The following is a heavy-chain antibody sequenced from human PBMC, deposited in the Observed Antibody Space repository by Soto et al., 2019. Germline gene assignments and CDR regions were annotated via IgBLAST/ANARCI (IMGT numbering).Heavy chain of an antibody. Sequence: QITLKESGPTLVKPTQTLTLTCTFSGFSLSTSGVGVGWIRQPPGKALEWLALIYWDDDKRHSPSLKSRLTTPKDTSKNQVVLTMTNIVPVDPATYYCAHNPSGNYDAYWCQGTLVPVSS. CDR3: AHNPSGNYDAY. J-gene: IGHJ4*02. CDR1: GFSLSTSGVG. CDR2: IYWDDDK. D-gene: IGHD6-6*01. V-gene: IGHV2-5*02.